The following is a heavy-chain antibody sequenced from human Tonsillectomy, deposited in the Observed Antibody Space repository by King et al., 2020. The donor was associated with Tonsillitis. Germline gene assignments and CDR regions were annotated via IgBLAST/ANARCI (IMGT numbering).Heavy chain of an antibody. CDR1: GGSIATSNW. Sequence: VQLQESGPGLVKPSGTLSLSCAVTGGSIATSNWWSWVRQSPGEGLEWIREIYHSGSTNYNTSLKSRVTMSVDKSKNQFFLKVSSLTAADTAVYWCARGYYGSWNGLDVWGQGTTVTVSS. D-gene: IGHD3-10*01. CDR2: IYHSGST. V-gene: IGHV4-4*01. CDR3: ARGYYGSWNGLDV. J-gene: IGHJ6*02.